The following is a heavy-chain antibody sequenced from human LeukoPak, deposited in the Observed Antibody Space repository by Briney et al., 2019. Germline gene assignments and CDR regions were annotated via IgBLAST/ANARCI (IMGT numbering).Heavy chain of an antibody. CDR3: ARCPYDFWSGYLYYFDY. Sequence: GASVKVSCKASGGAFSSYAISWVRQAPGQGLEWMGGIIPIFGTANYAQKFQGRVTITADESTSTAYMELSSLRSEDTAVYYCARCPYDFWSGYLYYFDYWGQGTLVTVSS. V-gene: IGHV1-69*13. J-gene: IGHJ4*02. CDR1: GGAFSSYA. CDR2: IIPIFGTA. D-gene: IGHD3-3*01.